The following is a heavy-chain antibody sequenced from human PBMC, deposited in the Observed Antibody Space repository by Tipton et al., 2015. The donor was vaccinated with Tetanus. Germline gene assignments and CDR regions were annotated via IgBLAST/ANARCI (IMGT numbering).Heavy chain of an antibody. CDR2: VSQDGNNK. D-gene: IGHD3-9*01. J-gene: IGHJ4*02. CDR1: GFSFSKCG. CDR3: ARSQPTNWLALDS. Sequence: RSLRLSCAASGFSFSKCGVHWVRQAPGKGLEWVAVVSQDGNNKYYGESVKGRFTISRDNSKDTLYLQMTSLRTEDTAVYYCARSQPTNWLALDSWGQGTLVTVS. V-gene: IGHV3-30*03.